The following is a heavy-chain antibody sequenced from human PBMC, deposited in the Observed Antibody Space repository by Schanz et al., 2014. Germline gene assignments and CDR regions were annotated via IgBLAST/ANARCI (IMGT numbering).Heavy chain of an antibody. CDR3: AKDPYGMDV. Sequence: QVQLVESGGGVVQPGRSLRLSCAGSGFSFSDYGMHWVRQAPGRGLEWVAVISYHGSERYYADSVKGRFTISRDNSKNTLYLQMNSLRAEDTAVYYCAKDPYGMDVWGQGTTVTVSS. CDR2: ISYHGSER. V-gene: IGHV3-30*18. J-gene: IGHJ6*02. CDR1: GFSFSDYG.